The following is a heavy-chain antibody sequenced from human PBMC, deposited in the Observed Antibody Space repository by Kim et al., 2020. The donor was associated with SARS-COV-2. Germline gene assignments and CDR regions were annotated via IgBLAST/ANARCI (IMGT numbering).Heavy chain of an antibody. V-gene: IGHV3-30*04. CDR2: ISFDGSNT. CDR1: GFTFTMYS. CDR3: ARDPIYASGSGYFDS. D-gene: IGHD6-19*01. Sequence: GGSLRLSCAASGFTFTMYSMHWVRQAPGKGLEWVAFISFDGSNTDYADSVKGRFTVSRDSSKNTVFLEMGRLRLEDTALYFCARDPIYASGSGYFDSWG. J-gene: IGHJ4*03.